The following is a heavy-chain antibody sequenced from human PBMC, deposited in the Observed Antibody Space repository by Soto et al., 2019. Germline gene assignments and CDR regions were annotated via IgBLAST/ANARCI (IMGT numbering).Heavy chain of an antibody. CDR2: ISAGGENT. Sequence: GGSLRLSCVASGFTFNAYTMGWVRQAPGRGLEWVSVISAGGENTYSADSVRGRFAISRDNSMNTVYLQMDTLRAEDTAVYYCATEWNYYGSGKNTQSYGLDVWGQGTTVTVSS. CDR3: ATEWNYYGSGKNTQSYGLDV. J-gene: IGHJ6*02. V-gene: IGHV3-23*01. D-gene: IGHD3-10*01. CDR1: GFTFNAYT.